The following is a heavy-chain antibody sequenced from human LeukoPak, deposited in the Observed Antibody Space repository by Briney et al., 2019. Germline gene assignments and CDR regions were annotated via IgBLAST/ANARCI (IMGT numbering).Heavy chain of an antibody. CDR1: GYTFTDYY. CDR2: VDPEDGET. J-gene: IGHJ5*02. V-gene: IGHV1-69-2*01. Sequence: ASVKVSCKVSGYTFTDYYMHWVQQAPGKGLEWMGLVDPEDGETIYAEKFQGRVTITADTSTDTAYMELSSLRSEDTAVYYCATESTRLWFDPWGQGTLVTVSS. CDR3: ATESTRLWFDP.